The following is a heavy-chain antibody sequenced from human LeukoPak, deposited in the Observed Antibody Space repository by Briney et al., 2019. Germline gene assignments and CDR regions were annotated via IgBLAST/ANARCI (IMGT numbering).Heavy chain of an antibody. D-gene: IGHD3-10*01. CDR1: GFTFSSYA. J-gene: IGHJ4*02. Sequence: GGSLRLSCAASGFTFSSYAMNWVRQAPGKGLEWVSAITGSGGRTYYADSVKGRFTLSRDNSKNTLYLQMNSLRAEDTAVYYCAKSPYGSGSIRLDYWGQGTLVTVSS. CDR2: ITGSGGRT. V-gene: IGHV3-23*01. CDR3: AKSPYGSGSIRLDY.